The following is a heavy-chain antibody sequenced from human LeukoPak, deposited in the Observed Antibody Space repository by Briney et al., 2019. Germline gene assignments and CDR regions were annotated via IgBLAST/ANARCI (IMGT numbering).Heavy chain of an antibody. D-gene: IGHD3-22*01. Sequence: ASVKVSCKASGYTFTGYYMHWVRQAPGQGLEWMGWINPNSGGTNYAQKFRGRVTMTRDTSISTAYMELSRLRSDDTAVYYCARVKGFTYYYDSSGYLFDPWGQGTLVTVSS. CDR2: INPNSGGT. CDR1: GYTFTGYY. CDR3: ARVKGFTYYYDSSGYLFDP. J-gene: IGHJ5*02. V-gene: IGHV1-2*02.